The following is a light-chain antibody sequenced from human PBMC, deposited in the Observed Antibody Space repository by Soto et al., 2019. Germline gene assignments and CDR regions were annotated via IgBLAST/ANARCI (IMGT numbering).Light chain of an antibody. CDR3: QQYYSAPFT. CDR2: WSS. J-gene: IGKJ5*01. Sequence: DIVMTQSPDSLAVSLGERATINCKSSQSVLYSSSNKNFLAWYQQKPGQPPKLLIYWSSTRQSGVPDRFSGSGSGTEFTLTISSLQAEDVAVYYCQQYYSAPFTFGQGTRVEIK. CDR1: QSVLYSSSNKNF. V-gene: IGKV4-1*01.